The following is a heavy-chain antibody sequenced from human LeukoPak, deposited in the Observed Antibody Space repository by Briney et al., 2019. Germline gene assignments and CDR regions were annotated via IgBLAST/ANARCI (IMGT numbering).Heavy chain of an antibody. V-gene: IGHV4-59*08. J-gene: IGHJ6*02. Sequence: SETLSLTCTVSGDSVTTYYWSWIRQPPGKGLEWIGYIYYSGSTYYNPSLKSRVTISVDTSKNQFSLKLSSVTAADTAVYYCARQGASSYYYYGMDVWGQGTTVTVSS. CDR3: ARQGASSYYYYGMDV. CDR1: GDSVTTYY. CDR2: IYYSGST. D-gene: IGHD4/OR15-4a*01.